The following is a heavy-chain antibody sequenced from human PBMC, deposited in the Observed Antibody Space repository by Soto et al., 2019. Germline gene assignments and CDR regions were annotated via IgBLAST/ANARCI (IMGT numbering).Heavy chain of an antibody. J-gene: IGHJ6*02. Sequence: QVQLQESGPGLVKPSQTLSLTCTVSGGSISSGGYYWSGIRQHPGKGLEWIGYIYYSGSTYYHSSLKSRVTISVDTSKNEFSLKLSSVTAADTAVYYCARAYGSGYMDVWGQGTTVTVSS. D-gene: IGHD3-10*01. CDR1: GGSISSGGYY. CDR3: ARAYGSGYMDV. CDR2: IYYSGST. V-gene: IGHV4-31*03.